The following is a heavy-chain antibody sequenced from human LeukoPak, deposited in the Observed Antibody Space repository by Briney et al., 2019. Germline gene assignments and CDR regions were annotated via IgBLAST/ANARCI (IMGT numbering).Heavy chain of an antibody. CDR3: ASLLTVTYYFDY. J-gene: IGHJ4*02. CDR2: INHSGST. CDR1: GGSFSGYY. V-gene: IGHV4-34*01. Sequence: SETLSLTCAVYGGSFSGYYWSWIRQPPGKGLEWIGEINHSGSTNYNPSLKSRVTISVDTSKNQFSLKLSAVTAADTAVYYCASLLTVTYYFDYWGQGTLVTVSS. D-gene: IGHD4-17*01.